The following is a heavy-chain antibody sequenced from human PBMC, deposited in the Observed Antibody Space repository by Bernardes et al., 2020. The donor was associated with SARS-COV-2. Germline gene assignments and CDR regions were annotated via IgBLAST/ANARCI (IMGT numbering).Heavy chain of an antibody. CDR1: GYTFTGYF. CDR3: AKDSGAKNSGPAPPKPWTWGIAGLPSSRTFYYAMDV. CDR2: INPNTGDT. Sequence: ASVKVSCKASGYTFTGYFVHWVRQAPGQGLEWMGWINPNTGDTKFAQNFQGWVTLSRDTSINTAYMELTSLSSDDTAVYFCAKDSGAKNSGPAPPKPWTWGIAGLPSSRTFYYAMDVWGQGTMVTVS. J-gene: IGHJ6*02. V-gene: IGHV1-2*04. D-gene: IGHD2-2*01.